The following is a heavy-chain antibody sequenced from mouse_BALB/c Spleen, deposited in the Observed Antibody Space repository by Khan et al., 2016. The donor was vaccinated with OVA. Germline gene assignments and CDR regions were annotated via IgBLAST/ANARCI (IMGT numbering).Heavy chain of an antibody. D-gene: IGHD2-14*01. CDR2: IWGGGGT. J-gene: IGHJ4*01. Sequence: QVQLKQSGPGLVAPSQSLSITCTVSGFSLSSYNIHWVRQPPGKGLEWLGMIWGGGGTDYNSTLKSRLSIIKDNSKSQVFLKMNSLQTDDTAMDYCARAYYRYDGYYAMDYWGQGTSVTVSS. CDR1: GFSLSSYN. CDR3: ARAYYRYDGYYAMDY. V-gene: IGHV2-6-4*01.